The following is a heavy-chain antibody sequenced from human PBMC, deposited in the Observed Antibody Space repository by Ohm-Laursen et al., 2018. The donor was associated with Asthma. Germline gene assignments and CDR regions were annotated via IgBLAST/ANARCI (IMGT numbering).Heavy chain of an antibody. J-gene: IGHJ4*02. CDR1: GFTFSSYA. Sequence: SLRLSCTASGFTFSSYAMSWVRQAPGKGLEWVSAISGSGGSTYYADSVKGRFTISRDNSKNTLYLQMNSLRAEDTAVYYCARGGYYDFWSGYYPFDYWGQGTLVTVSS. CDR2: ISGSGGST. D-gene: IGHD3-3*01. CDR3: ARGGYYDFWSGYYPFDY. V-gene: IGHV3-23*01.